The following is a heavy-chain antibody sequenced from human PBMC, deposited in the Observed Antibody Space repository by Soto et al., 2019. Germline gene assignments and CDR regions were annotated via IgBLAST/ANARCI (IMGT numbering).Heavy chain of an antibody. CDR3: ARDFERSAIGP. V-gene: IGHV4-31*11. CDR1: GGTIISADSY. J-gene: IGHJ5*02. CDR2: IAYSGDT. Sequence: SETLSLTCAVSGGTIISADSYWVWIRKHPGKGREWIGYIAYSGDTYYNPSLRSRVTISADTSENKFSLTLKSGTAADTAVYFCARDFERSAIGPWGQGASVTVSS. D-gene: IGHD3-9*01.